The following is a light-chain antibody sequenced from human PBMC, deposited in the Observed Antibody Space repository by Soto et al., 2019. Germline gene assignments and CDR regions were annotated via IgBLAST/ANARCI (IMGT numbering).Light chain of an antibody. V-gene: IGKV3-11*01. CDR3: QQRSNLLT. J-gene: IGKJ4*01. Sequence: EIVLTQSPATLSLSPGERATLSCSASQSVSSYLAWYQQKPGQAPRLLIYDASNRATVFPARFSGSGSGTDFTLTISSLEPEDFAVYYCQQRSNLLTFGGGTKVDIK. CDR2: DAS. CDR1: QSVSSY.